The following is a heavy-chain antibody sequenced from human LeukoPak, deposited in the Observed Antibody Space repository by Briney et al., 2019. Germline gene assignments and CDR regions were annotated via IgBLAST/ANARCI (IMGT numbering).Heavy chain of an antibody. CDR2: ISSSSSTI. CDR1: GFTFSSYS. J-gene: IGHJ3*02. CDR3: ARDSSWAGPDGFDM. Sequence: PGGSLRLSCAASGFTFSSYSMNWVRQAPGKGLEWVSYISSSSSTIYYADSVKGRFTISRHNAKNSLYLQMNSLRAEDTAVYYCARDSSWAGPDGFDMWGQGTMVTVSS. V-gene: IGHV3-48*01. D-gene: IGHD6-6*01.